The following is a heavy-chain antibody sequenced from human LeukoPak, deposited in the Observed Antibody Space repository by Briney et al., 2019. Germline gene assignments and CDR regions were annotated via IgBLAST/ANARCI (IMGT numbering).Heavy chain of an antibody. CDR2: IWYDGSNK. CDR1: GFTFSSYG. CDR3: ARDNERYYGMDV. D-gene: IGHD2-8*01. V-gene: IGHV3-33*01. J-gene: IGHJ6*02. Sequence: GRSLRLSCAASGFTFSSYGMHWVRQAPGKGLEWVAVIWYDGSNKYYADSVKGRFTISRDNAKDSLYLQMNSLRDEDTAVYYCARDNERYYGMDVWGQGTTVTVSS.